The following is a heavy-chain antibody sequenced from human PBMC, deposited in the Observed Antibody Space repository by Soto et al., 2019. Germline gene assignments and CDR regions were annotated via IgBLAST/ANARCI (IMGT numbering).Heavy chain of an antibody. J-gene: IGHJ6*02. D-gene: IGHD3-3*01. CDR3: ARALGGRFLEWLSPPGEYYNYGMDV. Sequence: SVPVSCKASRYSFTRYGVSCVRQPPGQGREWMGGIIPIFGTANYAQKFQGRVTITADESTSTAYMELSSLKSEDTAVYYCARALGGRFLEWLSPPGEYYNYGMDVWGQGTTVTVSS. CDR1: RYSFTRYG. CDR2: IIPIFGTA. V-gene: IGHV1-69*13.